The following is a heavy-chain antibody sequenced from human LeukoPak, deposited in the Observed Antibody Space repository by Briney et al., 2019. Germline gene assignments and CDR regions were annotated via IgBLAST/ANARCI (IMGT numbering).Heavy chain of an antibody. Sequence: GESLKISCKGSGYSFTSYWIGWVRQMPGKGLEWMGIIYPGDSDTRYSPSFQGQVTISADKSISTAYLQWSSLKASDTAMYYCARGRYDILTSPSPPFDYWGQGTLVTVSS. J-gene: IGHJ4*02. CDR3: ARGRYDILTSPSPPFDY. V-gene: IGHV5-51*01. CDR1: GYSFTSYW. D-gene: IGHD3-9*01. CDR2: IYPGDSDT.